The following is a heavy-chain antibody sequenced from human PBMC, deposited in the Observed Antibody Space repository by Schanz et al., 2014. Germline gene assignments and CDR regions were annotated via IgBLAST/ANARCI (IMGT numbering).Heavy chain of an antibody. D-gene: IGHD7-27*01. Sequence: EVQLVESGGGLVQPGGSLRLSCAASGFTFSTYCMSWVRQAPGKGLEWVANIKQDESERSYVDSVKGRFTISRDNAKNSLYLQMSSLRDEDTAIYYCVRDYNWGFDNWGQGTLVTVSS. CDR1: GFTFSTYC. CDR2: IKQDESER. V-gene: IGHV3-7*01. CDR3: VRDYNWGFDN. J-gene: IGHJ4*02.